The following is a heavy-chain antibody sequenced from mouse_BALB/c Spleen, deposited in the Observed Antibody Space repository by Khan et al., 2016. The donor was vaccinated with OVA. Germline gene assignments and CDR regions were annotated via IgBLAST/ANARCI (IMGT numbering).Heavy chain of an antibody. D-gene: IGHD3-1*01. CDR3: ARGGSSGPAWFTY. V-gene: IGHV3-6*02. CDR2: IRYDGDS. Sequence: EVQLQESGPGLVKPSQSLSLTCSVTGYSITSGYFWNWIRQFPGNILEWMGYIRYDGDSNYNPSLKNRISITRDTSKNRFFLTLNSVNPEATATYYCARGGSSGPAWFTYWGQGTLVTVSA. CDR1: GYSITSGYF. J-gene: IGHJ3*01.